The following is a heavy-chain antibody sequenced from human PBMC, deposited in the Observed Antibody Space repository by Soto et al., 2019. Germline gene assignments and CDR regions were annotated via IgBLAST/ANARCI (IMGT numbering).Heavy chain of an antibody. CDR1: GGSINSGGYC. Sequence: QVQLQESGPGLVKPSHTLSVTCTVSGGSINSGGYCWSWLRQHPGKGLDWIGCISYGGSTSYNPSLKSRVTISVYTSKNQFSLKLTSVTAADTAVYYCSRGILVWGQGALITVSS. J-gene: IGHJ4*02. CDR2: ISYGGST. CDR3: SRGILV. V-gene: IGHV4-31*03. D-gene: IGHD5-18*01.